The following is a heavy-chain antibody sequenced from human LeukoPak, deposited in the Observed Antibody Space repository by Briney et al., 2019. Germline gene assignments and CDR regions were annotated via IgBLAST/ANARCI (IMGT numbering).Heavy chain of an antibody. D-gene: IGHD2-15*01. V-gene: IGHV3-21*01. CDR1: GVTFSSDS. J-gene: IGHJ4*02. CDR2: ISSSSSHI. Sequence: GGSLRLSCAASGVTFSSDSMNWVRQAPGQGLEWVSSISSSSSHIYYADSVKGRFTISRHNAKNSLYLRMNSLRAEDTAVYYCARGSGGNVDYWGQGTLVTVSS. CDR3: ARGSGGNVDY.